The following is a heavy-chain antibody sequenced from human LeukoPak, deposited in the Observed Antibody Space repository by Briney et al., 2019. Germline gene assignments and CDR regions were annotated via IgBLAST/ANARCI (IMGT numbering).Heavy chain of an antibody. CDR2: MNPNNGHT. D-gene: IGHD1-26*01. Sequence: ASVKVSCKASGYTFTSYDINWVRQATGQGLEWMGWMNPNNGHTNYAQKLQGRVTMTTDTSTSTAYMELRNLRSDDTAVYYCARGGRWELPRPYAFDIWGQGTMVTVSS. CDR3: ARGGRWELPRPYAFDI. V-gene: IGHV1-18*01. J-gene: IGHJ3*02. CDR1: GYTFTSYD.